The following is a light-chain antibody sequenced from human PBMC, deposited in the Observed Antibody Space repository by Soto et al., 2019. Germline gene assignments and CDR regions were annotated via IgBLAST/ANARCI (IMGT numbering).Light chain of an antibody. Sequence: EIVMTQSPATLSVSPEERATLSCRASQSVSSNLAWYQQKPGQAPRLLIYGASTRATGIPAWFSGSGSGTEFTLTISSLQSEDFAVYYCQPYNNWPRTFGQGTKVEIK. CDR1: QSVSSN. J-gene: IGKJ1*01. V-gene: IGKV3-15*01. CDR3: QPYNNWPRT. CDR2: GAS.